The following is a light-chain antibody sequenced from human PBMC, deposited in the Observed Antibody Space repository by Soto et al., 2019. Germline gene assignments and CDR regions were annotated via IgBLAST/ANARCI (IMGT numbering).Light chain of an antibody. CDR1: QSVSSS. CDR2: GAS. J-gene: IGKJ1*01. V-gene: IGKV3-15*01. Sequence: EIVMRQSPATLSVSPVERDTLSCMARQSVSSSLAWYQQTPGQAPRPLIYGASTRATGIPAWFSGSGSGTEFTLTLSSLQSEDFAVYYCQQYNNWPRTFGQGTKVDI. CDR3: QQYNNWPRT.